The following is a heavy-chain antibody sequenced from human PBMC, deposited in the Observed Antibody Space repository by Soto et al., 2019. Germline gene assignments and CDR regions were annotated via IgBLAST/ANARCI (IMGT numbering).Heavy chain of an antibody. D-gene: IGHD3-10*01. V-gene: IGHV1-8*01. J-gene: IGHJ6*03. CDR1: GYTFTSYD. CDR2: MHPGRGST. CDR3: ARHGSGNTYFHYNMDV. Sequence: QVQLVQSGAEVKKPGASVKVSCKASGYTFTSYDINWVRQAPGQGLEWMGWMHPGRGSTGYAQKFQGRVTMTRNTSISTAYMELSSLTSEDTAVYYCARHGSGNTYFHYNMDVWGRGTTVIVSS.